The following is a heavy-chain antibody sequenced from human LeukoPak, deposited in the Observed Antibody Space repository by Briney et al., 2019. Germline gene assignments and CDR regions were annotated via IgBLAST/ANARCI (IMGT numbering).Heavy chain of an antibody. J-gene: IGHJ4*02. D-gene: IGHD1-14*01. Sequence: PGGSLRLSCAASGFIFSNFAMSWVRQAPGKGLEWVASISGSSGTIDYADSVKGRLTISRDNSNNAHYLQMNSLRPEDTAVYYCARHAKSGTFEPQFDWGQGILVTVSS. CDR2: ISGSSGTI. V-gene: IGHV3-23*01. CDR3: ARHAKSGTFEPQFD. CDR1: GFIFSNFA.